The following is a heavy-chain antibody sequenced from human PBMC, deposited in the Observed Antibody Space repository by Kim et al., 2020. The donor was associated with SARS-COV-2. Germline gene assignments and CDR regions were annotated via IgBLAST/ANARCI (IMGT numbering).Heavy chain of an antibody. J-gene: IGHJ6*02. CDR3: ARNAISSSWYYYYGMDV. V-gene: IGHV4-30-2*01. Sequence: LKSRVTISVDRSKNQFSLKLGSVTAADTAVYYCARNAISSSWYYYYGMDVWGQGTTVTVSS. D-gene: IGHD6-13*01.